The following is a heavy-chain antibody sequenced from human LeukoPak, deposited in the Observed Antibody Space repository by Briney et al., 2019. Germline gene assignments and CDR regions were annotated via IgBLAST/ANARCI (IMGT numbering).Heavy chain of an antibody. CDR2: IKQDGSEK. CDR1: GFTFSSYS. Sequence: PGGSLRLSCAASGFTFSSYSMNWVRQAPGKGLEWVANIKQDGSEKYYVDSVKGRFTTSRDNAKNSLYLQMNSLRAEDTAVYYCARLSVIVGAALEYYYYYMDVWGQGTTVTVSS. D-gene: IGHD1-26*01. CDR3: ARLSVIVGAALEYYYYYMDV. V-gene: IGHV3-7*01. J-gene: IGHJ6*03.